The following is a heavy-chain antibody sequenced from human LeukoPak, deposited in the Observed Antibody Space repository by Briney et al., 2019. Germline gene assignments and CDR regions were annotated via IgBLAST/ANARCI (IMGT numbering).Heavy chain of an antibody. V-gene: IGHV1-2*02. J-gene: IGHJ4*02. D-gene: IGHD3-9*01. Sequence: ASVKVSCKASGYTFTCYYMHWVRQAPGQGLEWMGWINPNSGGTNYAQKFQGRVTMTRDTSISTAYMELSRLRSDDTAVYYCARGFVLRYFDWLLSEDFDYWGQGTLVTVSS. CDR1: GYTFTCYY. CDR3: ARGFVLRYFDWLLSEDFDY. CDR2: INPNSGGT.